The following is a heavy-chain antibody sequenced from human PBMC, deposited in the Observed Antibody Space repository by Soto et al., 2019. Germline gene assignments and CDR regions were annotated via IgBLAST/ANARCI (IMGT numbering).Heavy chain of an antibody. D-gene: IGHD2-2*01. Sequence: GGSLRLSCAASGFTFSSYAMGWLRQAPGTAPEWVAFVNSSSYDTYLADSVKGRFTISRDNAKNSLYLQMNGLRDEDTAVYYCARGAVVPAAISYGMDVWGQGTTVTVSS. CDR1: GFTFSSYA. J-gene: IGHJ6*02. CDR3: ARGAVVPAAISYGMDV. V-gene: IGHV3-48*02. CDR2: VNSSSYDT.